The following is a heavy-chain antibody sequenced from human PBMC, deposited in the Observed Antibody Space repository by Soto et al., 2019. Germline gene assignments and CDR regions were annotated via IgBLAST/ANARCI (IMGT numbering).Heavy chain of an antibody. CDR3: ARGRITGTLRNYYYYGMDV. J-gene: IGHJ6*02. Sequence: SETLSLTCAVYGGSFSGYYWSWIRQPPGKGLEWIGEINHSGSTNYNPPLKSRVTISVDTSKNQFSLKLSSVTAADTAVYYCARGRITGTLRNYYYYGMDVWGQGTTVTVS. CDR1: GGSFSGYY. CDR2: INHSGST. V-gene: IGHV4-34*01. D-gene: IGHD1-7*01.